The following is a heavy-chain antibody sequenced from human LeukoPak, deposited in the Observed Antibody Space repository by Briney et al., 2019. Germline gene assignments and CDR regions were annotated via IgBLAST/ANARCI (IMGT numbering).Heavy chain of an antibody. V-gene: IGHV3-21*01. CDR1: GLTFSSYS. CDR2: ISSSSSYI. CDR3: ARMDTAMVYRDY. D-gene: IGHD5-18*01. Sequence: GGSLRLSCAASGLTFSSYSMNWVRQAPGKGLEWVSSISSSSSYIYYADSVKGRFTISRDNAKNSLYLQMDSLRAEDTAVYYCARMDTAMVYRDYWGQGTLVTVSS. J-gene: IGHJ4*02.